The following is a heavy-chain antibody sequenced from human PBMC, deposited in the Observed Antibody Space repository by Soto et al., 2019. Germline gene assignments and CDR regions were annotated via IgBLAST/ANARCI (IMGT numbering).Heavy chain of an antibody. CDR3: ARRRYCSSTSCYARLDY. J-gene: IGHJ4*02. CDR1: XGSXXXYY. Sequence: SETLSLTCAVYXGSXXXYYWSWIRQXPGKGLEWIGEINHSGSTNYNPSLKSRVTISVDTSKNQFSLKLSSVTAADTAVYYCARRRYCSSTSCYARLDYWXQGTLVTVSS. D-gene: IGHD2-2*01. V-gene: IGHV4-34*01. CDR2: INHSGST.